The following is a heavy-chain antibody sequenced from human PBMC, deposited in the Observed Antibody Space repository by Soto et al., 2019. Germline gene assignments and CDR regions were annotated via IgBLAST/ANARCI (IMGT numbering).Heavy chain of an antibody. CDR3: ARVKYQLLSEFDY. CDR2: IYYSGST. J-gene: IGHJ4*02. CDR1: LGNISCYE. V-gene: IGHV4-59*01. Sequence: PSETLSLTCQVTLGNISCYEWRRIRQPPGKGLEWIGYIYYSGSTNYNPSLKSRVTISVDTSKNQFSLKLSSVTAADTAVYYCARVKYQLLSEFDYWGQGTLVTVSS. D-gene: IGHD2-2*01.